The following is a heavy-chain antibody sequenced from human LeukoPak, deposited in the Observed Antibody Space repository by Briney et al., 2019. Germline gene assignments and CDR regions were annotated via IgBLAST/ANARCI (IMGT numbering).Heavy chain of an antibody. CDR2: ISGSGGST. Sequence: PGGSLRLSCAASGFTFSSYAMSWVRQAPGKGLEWVSAISGSGGSTYYADSVKGRFTISRDNSKNTLYLQMNSLRAEGTAVYYCAKFLYGGNAAIFDYWGRGTLVTVSS. D-gene: IGHD4-23*01. CDR1: GFTFSSYA. V-gene: IGHV3-23*01. CDR3: AKFLYGGNAAIFDY. J-gene: IGHJ4*02.